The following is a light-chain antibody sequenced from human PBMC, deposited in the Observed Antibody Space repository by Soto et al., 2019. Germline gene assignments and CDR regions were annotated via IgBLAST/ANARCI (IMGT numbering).Light chain of an antibody. CDR3: QVWDSSSDHPV. CDR2: YDS. J-gene: IGLJ1*01. V-gene: IGLV3-21*04. Sequence: SYELTQPPSVSVAPGKTARITCGGNNIGSKSGHWYQQKPGQAPVLVIYYDSDRPSGIPERFSGSNSGNTATLTISRVEAGDEVDYYCQVWDSSSDHPVFGTGTKLTVL. CDR1: NIGSKS.